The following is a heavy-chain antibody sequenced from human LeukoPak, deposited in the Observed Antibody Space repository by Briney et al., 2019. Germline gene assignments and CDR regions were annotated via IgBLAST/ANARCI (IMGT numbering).Heavy chain of an antibody. CDR2: ISGSGGST. CDR3: AKAVYYDILTGISSDYFDY. J-gene: IGHJ4*02. D-gene: IGHD3-9*01. V-gene: IGHV3-23*01. CDR1: GFTFSSYA. Sequence: GGSLRLSCAASGFTFSSYAMSWVRQAPGKGLEWVPAISGSGGSTYYADSVKGRFTISRDNSKNTLYLQMNSLRAEDTAVYYCAKAVYYDILTGISSDYFDYWGQGTLVTVSS.